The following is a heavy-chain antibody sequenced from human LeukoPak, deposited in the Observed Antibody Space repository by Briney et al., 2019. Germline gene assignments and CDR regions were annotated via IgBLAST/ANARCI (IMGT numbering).Heavy chain of an antibody. V-gene: IGHV3-30-3*01. CDR2: ISYDGSNK. D-gene: IGHD2-15*01. Sequence: GRSLRLSCAASGFTFSSYAMHWVRQAPGKGLEWVAVISYDGSNKYYADSVKGRFTISRDNSKNTLYLQMNSLRAEDTAVYYCARDWLDIVVVVAATQGDGYYGMDVWGQGTTVTVSS. CDR1: GFTFSSYA. CDR3: ARDWLDIVVVVAATQGDGYYGMDV. J-gene: IGHJ6*02.